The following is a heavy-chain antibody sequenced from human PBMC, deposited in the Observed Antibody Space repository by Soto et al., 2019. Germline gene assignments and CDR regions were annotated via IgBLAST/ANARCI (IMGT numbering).Heavy chain of an antibody. D-gene: IGHD3-3*01. Sequence: SETLSLTCTVSGGSISSYYWSWIRQPPGKGLEWIGYIYYSGSTNYNPSLKSRVTISVDTSKNQFSLKLSSVTAADTAVYYCAREGPSNGYYRTMYLDYWGQGTLVTVSS. V-gene: IGHV4-59*01. CDR3: AREGPSNGYYRTMYLDY. CDR2: IYYSGST. J-gene: IGHJ4*02. CDR1: GGSISSYY.